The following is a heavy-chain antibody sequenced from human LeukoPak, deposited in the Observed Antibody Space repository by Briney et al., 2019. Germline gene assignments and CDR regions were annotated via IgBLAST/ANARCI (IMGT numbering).Heavy chain of an antibody. CDR2: ISYDGSNK. V-gene: IGHV3-30-3*01. Sequence: GRSLRLSCAASGFTFSSYAMHWVRQAPGKGLEWVAVISYDGSNKYYADSVKGRFTISRDNSKDTLYLQMNSLRAEDTAVYYCARAPDTAMAYYYYGMDVWGQGTTVTVSS. CDR1: GFTFSSYA. J-gene: IGHJ6*02. D-gene: IGHD5-18*01. CDR3: ARAPDTAMAYYYYGMDV.